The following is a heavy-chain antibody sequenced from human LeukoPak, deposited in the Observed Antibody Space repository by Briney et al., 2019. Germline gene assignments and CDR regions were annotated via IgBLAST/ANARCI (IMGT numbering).Heavy chain of an antibody. Sequence: ASVKVSCKASGYAFTGYYMHWVRQAPGQGLEWMGWINPNSGGTNYAQKFQGRVAMTRDTSISTAYMELSRLRSDDTAVYYCAPSSGLYYFDYWGQGTLVTVSS. J-gene: IGHJ4*02. D-gene: IGHD6-19*01. CDR2: INPNSGGT. CDR1: GYAFTGYY. CDR3: APSSGLYYFDY. V-gene: IGHV1-2*02.